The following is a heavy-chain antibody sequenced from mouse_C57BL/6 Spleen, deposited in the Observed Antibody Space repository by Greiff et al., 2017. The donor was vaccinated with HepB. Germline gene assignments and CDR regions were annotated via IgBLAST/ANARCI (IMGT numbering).Heavy chain of an antibody. CDR3: AKGTTAWFAY. Sequence: QVQLQQPGAELVKPGDSVKMSCKASGFTFTSYWITWLKQRHGQGLEWIGDIYPGSGSNNYNEKFKSKATLTEYTSSSTAYMQLSSLTSEDTAVYYCAKGTTAWFAYWGQGTLVTVSA. CDR2: IYPGSGSN. V-gene: IGHV1-55*01. CDR1: GFTFTSYW. D-gene: IGHD1-1*01. J-gene: IGHJ3*01.